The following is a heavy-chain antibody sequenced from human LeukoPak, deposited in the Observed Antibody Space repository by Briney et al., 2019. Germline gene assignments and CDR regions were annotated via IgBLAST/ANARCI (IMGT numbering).Heavy chain of an antibody. D-gene: IGHD6-19*01. CDR3: ARGGLEWLSY. CDR2: ISSSSSPI. J-gene: IGHJ4*02. Sequence: GGSLRLSCAASGFTLSSYSMNWVRQAPGKGLEWVSFISSSSSPIYYADSVKGRFTISRDNAKNSVYLQMNSLRDEDTAVYYCARGGLEWLSYWGQGTLVTVSS. V-gene: IGHV3-48*02. CDR1: GFTLSSYS.